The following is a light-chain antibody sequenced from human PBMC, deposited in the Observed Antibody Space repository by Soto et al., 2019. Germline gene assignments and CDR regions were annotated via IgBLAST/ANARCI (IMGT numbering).Light chain of an antibody. Sequence: EVVLTQSPDTLSLSPGETATLSCRASQSVSGTSLAWYQQKPGQAPRLLISHTSSRATGIPDRFSASGSGTDFALTISRLEPEDFAVYYCQFYGTSPVFTFGPGTKVDVK. CDR2: HTS. CDR3: QFYGTSPVFT. CDR1: QSVSGTS. J-gene: IGKJ3*01. V-gene: IGKV3-20*01.